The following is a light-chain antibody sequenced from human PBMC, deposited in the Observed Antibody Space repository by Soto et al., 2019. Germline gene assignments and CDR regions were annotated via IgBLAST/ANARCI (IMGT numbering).Light chain of an antibody. J-gene: IGLJ1*01. Sequence: QLVLTQPASVSGSPGQSITISCTGTSSDVGSYNYVSWYQHHPGKAPKLMLYEVTNRPSGVSNRFSGSKSGNTASLTISGLRAEDEADYYCTSYTSDSTPYVFGTGTKVTVL. CDR1: SSDVGSYNY. V-gene: IGLV2-14*01. CDR3: TSYTSDSTPYV. CDR2: EVT.